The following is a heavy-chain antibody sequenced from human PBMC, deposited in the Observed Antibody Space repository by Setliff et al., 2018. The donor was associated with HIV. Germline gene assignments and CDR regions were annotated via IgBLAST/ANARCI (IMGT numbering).Heavy chain of an antibody. Sequence: PSETLSLTCTVSGGPISSSTYYWGWIRQPPGKGLEWVGSIYFSGSTYYNPSLKSRVTMSEATSKSQFSLKVSSVTAADTAVYYCARHSGAPYSSSSGLFDFWGQGTLVTVSS. V-gene: IGHV4-39*01. D-gene: IGHD6-6*01. CDR1: GGPISSSTYY. CDR3: ARHSGAPYSSSSGLFDF. CDR2: IYFSGST. J-gene: IGHJ4*02.